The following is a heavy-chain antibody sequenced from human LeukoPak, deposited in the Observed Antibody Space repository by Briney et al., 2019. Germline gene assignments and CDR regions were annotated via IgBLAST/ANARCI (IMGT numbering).Heavy chain of an antibody. CDR1: GFTFISYA. CDR3: AKIAAAGYYFYSMDV. D-gene: IGHD6-13*01. J-gene: IGHJ6*03. CDR2: ISGSGGST. V-gene: IGHV3-23*01. Sequence: GGSLRLSCAASGFTFISYAMSWVRQAPGKGLEWVSTISGSGGSTFYADSVNGRFTFSRDNSKNTLFLQMNSLRAEDTAIYYCAKIAAAGYYFYSMDVWGRGTTVTVSS.